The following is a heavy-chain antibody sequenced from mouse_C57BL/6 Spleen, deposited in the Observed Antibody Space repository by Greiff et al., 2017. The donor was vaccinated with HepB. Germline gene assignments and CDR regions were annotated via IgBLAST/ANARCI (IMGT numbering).Heavy chain of an antibody. V-gene: IGHV1-61*01. CDR1: GYTFTSYW. D-gene: IGHD1-1*01. CDR2: IYPSDSET. J-gene: IGHJ3*01. Sequence: QVQLQQPGAELVRPGSSVKLSCKASGYTFTSYWMDWVKQRPGQGLEWIGNIYPSDSETHYNQKFKDKATLTVDKSSSTAYMQLSSLTSEDSAVYYCARWGYGSSAAYWGQGTLVTVSA. CDR3: ARWGYGSSAAY.